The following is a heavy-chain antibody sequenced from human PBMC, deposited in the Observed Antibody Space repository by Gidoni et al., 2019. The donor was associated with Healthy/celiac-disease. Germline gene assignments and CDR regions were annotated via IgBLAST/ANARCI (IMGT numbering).Heavy chain of an antibody. D-gene: IGHD5-12*01. CDR1: GGSISSGGYS. Sequence: QVQLQESGPGLVKPSQTLSLTCTVSGGSISSGGYSWRWIRQHPGKGLEWIGYIYYSGSTYYNPSLKSRVTISVDTSKNQFSLKLSSVTAADTAVYYCARGDGYHPGAFDIWGQGTMVTVSS. J-gene: IGHJ3*02. CDR2: IYYSGST. V-gene: IGHV4-31*03. CDR3: ARGDGYHPGAFDI.